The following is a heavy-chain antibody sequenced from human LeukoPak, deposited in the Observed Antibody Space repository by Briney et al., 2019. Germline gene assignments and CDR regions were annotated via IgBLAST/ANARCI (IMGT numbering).Heavy chain of an antibody. Sequence: SQTLSLTCDISGDSVSSNSAAWNWIRQSPLRGLEWLGRTYYRSKWYNDYAVSVKSRITINPDTSKNQFSLQLNSVTPEDTAVYYCASFGDIVVVPAADYDCWGQGTLVTVSS. J-gene: IGHJ4*02. D-gene: IGHD2-2*01. CDR1: GDSVSSNSAA. CDR2: TYYRSKWYN. CDR3: ASFGDIVVVPAADYDC. V-gene: IGHV6-1*01.